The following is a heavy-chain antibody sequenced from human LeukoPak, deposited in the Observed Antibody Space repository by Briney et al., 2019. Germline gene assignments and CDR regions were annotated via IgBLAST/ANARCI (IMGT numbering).Heavy chain of an antibody. V-gene: IGHV3-30*01. CDR2: ISYDGSNK. D-gene: IGHD2-2*01. CDR3: ARDRYIVVVPAARILFDY. CDR1: GLTFSSYA. Sequence: GRSLRLSCAASGLTFSSYAMHWVRQAPGKGLEWVAVISYDGSNKYYADSVKGRFTISRDNSKNTLYLQMNSLRAEDTAVYYCARDRYIVVVPAARILFDYWGQGTLVTVSS. J-gene: IGHJ4*02.